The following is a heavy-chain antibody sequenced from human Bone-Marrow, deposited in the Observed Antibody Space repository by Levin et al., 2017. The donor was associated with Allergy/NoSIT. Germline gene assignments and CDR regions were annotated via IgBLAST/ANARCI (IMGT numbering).Heavy chain of an antibody. J-gene: IGHJ1*01. V-gene: IGHV3-30*04. CDR2: ISDDGFHK. Sequence: LSGGSLRLSCVTSGFTFRDYAMHWVRQAPGKGLEWVAAISDDGFHKHYADFVKGRFTISRDNSQNTLYLQLISLRDEDTALYYCATPSKRESNHWGQGTLVTVSS. D-gene: IGHD6-25*01. CDR1: GFTFRDYA. CDR3: ATPSKRESNH.